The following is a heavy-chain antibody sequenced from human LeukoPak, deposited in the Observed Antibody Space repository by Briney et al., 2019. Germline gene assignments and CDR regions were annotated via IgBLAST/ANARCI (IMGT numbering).Heavy chain of an antibody. D-gene: IGHD3-10*01. V-gene: IGHV1-2*02. Sequence: ASVKVSCKASGYTFTDYYIHWVRQAPGQGLEWMGWINPNSGGTNYAQKFQGRVTMTRDTSISTAYMELSRLRSDDTAVYYCARARSRPGFGSGFDPWGQGTLVTVSS. CDR3: ARARSRPGFGSGFDP. CDR2: INPNSGGT. CDR1: GYTFTDYY. J-gene: IGHJ5*02.